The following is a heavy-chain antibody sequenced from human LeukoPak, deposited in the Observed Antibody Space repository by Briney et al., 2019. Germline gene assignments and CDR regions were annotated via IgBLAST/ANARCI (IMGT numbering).Heavy chain of an antibody. J-gene: IGHJ5*02. CDR2: IYTSGST. D-gene: IGHD4-17*01. CDR3: ARSRGGYGDYGSWFDP. CDR1: GGSISSGSYY. Sequence: SQTLSLACTVSGGSISSGSYYWSWIRQPAGKGLEWIGRIYTSGSTNYNPSLKSRVTISVDTSKNQFSLKLSSVTTADTAFYYCARSRGGYGDYGSWFDPWGQGTLVNVSP. V-gene: IGHV4-61*02.